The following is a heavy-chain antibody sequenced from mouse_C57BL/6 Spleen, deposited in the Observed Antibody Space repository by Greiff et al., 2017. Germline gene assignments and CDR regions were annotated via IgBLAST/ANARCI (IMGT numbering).Heavy chain of an antibody. CDR3: ARGAYYSNYLTETFYYYAMDY. Sequence: DVQLQESGPVLVKPGASVKMSCKASGYTFTDYYMNWVKQSHGKSLEWIGVINPYNGGTSYNQKFKGKATLTVDKSSRTAYMELNSVTSEDSAVYYCARGAYYSNYLTETFYYYAMDYWGQGTSVTVSS. D-gene: IGHD2-5*01. J-gene: IGHJ4*01. CDR2: INPYNGGT. V-gene: IGHV1-19*01. CDR1: GYTFTDYY.